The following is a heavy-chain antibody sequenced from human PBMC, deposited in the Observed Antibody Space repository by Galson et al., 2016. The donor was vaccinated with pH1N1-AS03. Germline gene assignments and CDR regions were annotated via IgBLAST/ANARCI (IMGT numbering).Heavy chain of an antibody. J-gene: IGHJ5*02. CDR2: IHSGGTP. CDR3: ARSPRTIAVDGTFPSRFDP. D-gene: IGHD6-19*01. CDR1: GGSMDSHY. Sequence: ATLSLTCTVSGGSMDSHYWSWLRQSPGKVLEWIACIHSGGTPKYKPYLKRRLIVSLDTSKNQPSLKLSSVTAADKALYYCARSPRTIAVDGTFPSRFDPWGQGMLVTVSS. V-gene: IGHV4-4*08.